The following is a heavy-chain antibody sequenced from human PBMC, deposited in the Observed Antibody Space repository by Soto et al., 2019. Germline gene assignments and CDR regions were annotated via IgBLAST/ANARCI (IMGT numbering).Heavy chain of an antibody. V-gene: IGHV4-34*01. D-gene: IGHD3-10*01. CDR1: GGSFSYYY. CDR3: ARREPMVRAAPLFWRRASIDGFEI. CDR2: INHSGST. J-gene: IGHJ3*02. Sequence: QVQLQQWGAGLLKPSETLSLTCAVYGGSFSYYYWSWIRQSPGKGLEWIGEINHSGSTTYNPSLKSRLTMSVDTSKNQFSLRLRSVTAADTAVYYCARREPMVRAAPLFWRRASIDGFEIWGQGTMVVVSS.